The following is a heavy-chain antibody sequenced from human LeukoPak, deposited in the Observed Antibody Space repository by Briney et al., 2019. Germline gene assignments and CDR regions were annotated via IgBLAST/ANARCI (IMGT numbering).Heavy chain of an antibody. D-gene: IGHD2-2*01. CDR2: MKGRPDGETT. CDR1: GFTFSNAW. J-gene: IGHJ4*02. V-gene: IGHV3-15*01. CDR3: TADNRVVQDRVRFDC. Sequence: GGSLRLSCAASGFTFSNAWMGWVRQTPGKGLEWVGRMKGRPDGETTDYATPVKGRFTMSRDDSKNTLYLQMNSLKTEDTAVYYCTADNRVVQDRVRFDCWGQGTLVTVSS.